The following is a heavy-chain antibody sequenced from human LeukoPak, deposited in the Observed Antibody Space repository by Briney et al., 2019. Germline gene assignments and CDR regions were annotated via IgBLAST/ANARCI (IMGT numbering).Heavy chain of an antibody. D-gene: IGHD3-10*01. J-gene: IGHJ5*02. CDR2: IYYSGST. Sequence: SETLSLTCTVSGGSISSYYWSWIQQPPGKGLEWIGYIYYSGSTNYNPSLKSRVTISVDTSKNQFSLKLSSVTAADTAVYYCARSGSVGWFDPWGQGTLVTVSS. CDR3: ARSGSVGWFDP. V-gene: IGHV4-59*01. CDR1: GGSISSYY.